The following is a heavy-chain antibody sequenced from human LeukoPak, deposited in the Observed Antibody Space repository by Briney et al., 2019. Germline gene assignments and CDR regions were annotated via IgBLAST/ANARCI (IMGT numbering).Heavy chain of an antibody. J-gene: IGHJ5*02. CDR2: INPSGGGT. CDR3: ARDSSTSSLADP. D-gene: IGHD2-2*01. CDR1: GYTFTNYY. V-gene: IGHV1-46*01. Sequence: ASVKVSCKASGYTFTNYYIHWVRQAPGQGLEWMGIINPSGGGTSYAQKFQGRLTMTRDTPTSTVYMELTSLNAEDTAVYYCARDSSTSSLADPWGQGTLVTVSS.